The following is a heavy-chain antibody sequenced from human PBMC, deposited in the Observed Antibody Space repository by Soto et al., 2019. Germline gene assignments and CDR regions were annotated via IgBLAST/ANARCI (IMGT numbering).Heavy chain of an antibody. V-gene: IGHV1-69*05. CDR3: ARVNSLYYYGMDV. CDR2: IIPIFGTA. Sequence: QVQLVQSGAEVKKPGSSVKVSCKASGGTFSSYAISWVRQAPGQGLEWMGGIIPIFGTANYAQKFQGRATXPXAXXTSTAYMELSSLRSEDTAVYYCARVNSLYYYGMDVWGQGTTVTVSS. J-gene: IGHJ6*02. D-gene: IGHD1-20*01. CDR1: GGTFSSYA.